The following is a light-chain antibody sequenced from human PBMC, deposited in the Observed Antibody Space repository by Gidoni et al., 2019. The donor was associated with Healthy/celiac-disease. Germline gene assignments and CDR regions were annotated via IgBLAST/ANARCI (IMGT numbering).Light chain of an antibody. V-gene: IGKV1-33*01. CDR3: QQYDNLTIT. J-gene: IGKJ5*01. Sequence: IQMTQSPSSLSASVGDRVTITCQASQAISNYLNWYQQQPGKAPKLLIYDASNLETGVPSRFSGSGSGKDFTFTISSLQDEDIETYYCQQYDNLTITFGQGTRLEIK. CDR1: QAISNY. CDR2: DAS.